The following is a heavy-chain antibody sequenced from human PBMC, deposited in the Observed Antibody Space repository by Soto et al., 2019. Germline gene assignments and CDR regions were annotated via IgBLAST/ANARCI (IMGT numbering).Heavy chain of an antibody. V-gene: IGHV3-48*02. CDR2: ISSNSGTI. Sequence: EVQLVESGGGLVQPGGSLRLSCAASGFTFSNYIMNWVRQAPGKGLEWISYISSNSGTIYYADSVKGRFTISRDNAKNSMYLQMNSLRDEDTAVYYCAIKGGYFAALDYWGQGTLVTVSS. CDR1: GFTFSNYI. CDR3: AIKGGYFAALDY. D-gene: IGHD3-9*01. J-gene: IGHJ4*02.